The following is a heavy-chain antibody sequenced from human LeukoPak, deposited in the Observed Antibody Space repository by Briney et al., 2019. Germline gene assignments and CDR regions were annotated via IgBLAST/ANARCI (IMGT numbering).Heavy chain of an antibody. CDR2: IYPLDSDV. D-gene: IGHD6-13*01. CDR1: GYTFSSYW. Sequence: PGESLKISCQASGYTFSSYWTAWVRQMPGKGLECMGLIYPLDSDVRYSPALQGQVTISADKSTSTAYLQWSSLKASDTAMYYCARARRSSTPEVGDVFKTWYFFEYWGQGALVTVSS. CDR3: ARARRSSTPEVGDVFKTWYFFEY. V-gene: IGHV5-51*01. J-gene: IGHJ4*02.